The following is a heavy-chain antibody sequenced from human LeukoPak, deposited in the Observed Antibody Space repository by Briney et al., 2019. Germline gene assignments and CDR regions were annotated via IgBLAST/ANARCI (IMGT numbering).Heavy chain of an antibody. V-gene: IGHV1-69*05. CDR2: IIPIFGTA. Sequence: SVKVSCKASGGTFSSYAFSWVRQAPGQGLEWMGGIIPIFGTANYAQKFQGRVTITTDESTSTAYMELSSLRSEDTAVYYCASGRTRQNSYYYYMDVWGKGTTVTVSS. CDR1: GGTFSSYA. CDR3: ASGRTRQNSYYYYMDV. J-gene: IGHJ6*03.